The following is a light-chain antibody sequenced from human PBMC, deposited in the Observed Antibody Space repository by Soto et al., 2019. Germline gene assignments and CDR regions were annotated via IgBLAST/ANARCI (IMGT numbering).Light chain of an antibody. V-gene: IGKV1-5*01. J-gene: IGKJ1*01. CDR1: QSITIW. Sequence: DIQMTQSPSTLSASVGDRVTITCRASQSITIWLAWYQQKPGKAPKLLIFDASSLESGVPSRFSGSGSWTEFTLTISSRQPDDFATYYCQQYNSYSWTFGQGTKVEIK. CDR2: DAS. CDR3: QQYNSYSWT.